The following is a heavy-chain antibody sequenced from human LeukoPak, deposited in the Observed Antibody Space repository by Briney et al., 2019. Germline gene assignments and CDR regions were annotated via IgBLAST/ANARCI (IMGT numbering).Heavy chain of an antibody. Sequence: PGGSPRLSCTASGFTLSSYGMNWVRQAPGKGLEWVSSVSRSGSTKYHADSVQGRFTISRDNAAKSLYLQMNSLRAEDTAVYYCAREGYSNGLDYWGQGALVTVSS. D-gene: IGHD4-11*01. V-gene: IGHV3-48*03. CDR3: AREGYSNGLDY. J-gene: IGHJ4*02. CDR1: GFTLSSYG. CDR2: VSRSGSTK.